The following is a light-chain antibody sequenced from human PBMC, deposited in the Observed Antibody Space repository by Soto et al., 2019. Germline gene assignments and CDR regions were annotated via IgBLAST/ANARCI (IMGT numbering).Light chain of an antibody. CDR1: QSVSNY. CDR3: QQYGSSPRIT. CDR2: GAS. V-gene: IGKV3-20*01. Sequence: EIVWTQSPATLSLSPGERATLSCRASQSVSNYLAWYQQKPGQAPRLLIYGASSRATGIPDRFSGSGSGTDFTLTISRLEPEDFAVYYCQQYGSSPRITFGQGTRLEIK. J-gene: IGKJ5*01.